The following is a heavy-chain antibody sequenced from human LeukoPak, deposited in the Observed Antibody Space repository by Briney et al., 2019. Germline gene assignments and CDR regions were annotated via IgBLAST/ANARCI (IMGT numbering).Heavy chain of an antibody. J-gene: IGHJ6*02. CDR2: INHSGST. Sequence: SETLSLTCAVYGGSFSGYYWSWIRQPPGKGLEWIGEINHSGSTNYNPSLKSRVTISVDTSKNQFSLKLSPVTAADTAVYYCASSNRVVPAAIYYGMDVWGQGTTVTVSS. CDR3: ASSNRVVPAAIYYGMDV. CDR1: GGSFSGYY. D-gene: IGHD2-2*01. V-gene: IGHV4-34*01.